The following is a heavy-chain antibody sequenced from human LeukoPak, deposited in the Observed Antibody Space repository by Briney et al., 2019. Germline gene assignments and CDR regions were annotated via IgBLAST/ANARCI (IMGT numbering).Heavy chain of an antibody. CDR1: GFTFSSYA. D-gene: IGHD3-22*01. CDR2: ISGSGGST. J-gene: IGHJ4*02. CDR3: AKGIDSSGYYPFDY. V-gene: IGHV3-23*01. Sequence: PGGSLRLSCAVSGFTFSSYAMSWVRQAPGKGLEWVSVISGSGGSTYYADSVKGRFTISRDISKNTLYLQMNSLRAEDTAVYYCAKGIDSSGYYPFDYWGQGALVTVSS.